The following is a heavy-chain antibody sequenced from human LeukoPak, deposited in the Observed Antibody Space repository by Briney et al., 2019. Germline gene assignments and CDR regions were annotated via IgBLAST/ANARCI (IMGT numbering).Heavy chain of an antibody. CDR1: GVSISSSNSY. J-gene: IGHJ4*02. CDR3: ARSLWSGYPPSYYFDY. Sequence: SETLSLTCTVSGVSISSSNSYWGWIRQPPGKVLEWIGSIYYSGSTNYNPSLKSRVTISVDKSKNQFSLKLSSVTAADTAVYYCARSLWSGYPPSYYFDYWGQGTLVTVSS. CDR2: IYYSGST. V-gene: IGHV4-39*07. D-gene: IGHD3-3*01.